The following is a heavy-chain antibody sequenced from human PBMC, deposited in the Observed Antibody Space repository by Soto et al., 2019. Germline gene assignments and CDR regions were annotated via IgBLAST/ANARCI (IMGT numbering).Heavy chain of an antibody. J-gene: IGHJ6*02. D-gene: IGHD3-10*01. CDR2: IYTSGST. V-gene: IGHV4-4*07. Sequence: PSETLSLTCTGSGGSISSYYWSWIRQPAGKGLEWIGRIYTSGSTNYNPSLKGRVTMSVDTSKNQFSLKLSSVTAADTAVYYCARDLEGYGSGSYYNNINYYYYGMDVWGQGPTVTVSS. CDR3: ARDLEGYGSGSYYNNINYYYYGMDV. CDR1: GGSISSYY.